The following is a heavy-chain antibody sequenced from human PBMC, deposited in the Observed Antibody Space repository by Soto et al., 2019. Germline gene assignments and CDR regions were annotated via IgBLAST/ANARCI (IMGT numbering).Heavy chain of an antibody. Sequence: GGSLRLSCAASGFTFSDYWMNWVRQTPGKRLEWVASIKYDGREKNYVDSVKGRFTISRDNSKNTLYLQMNSLRAEDTAVYYCAKDPPIAVASNDAFDIWGQGTMVTVSS. J-gene: IGHJ3*02. CDR2: IKYDGREK. V-gene: IGHV3-7*05. D-gene: IGHD6-19*01. CDR1: GFTFSDYW. CDR3: AKDPPIAVASNDAFDI.